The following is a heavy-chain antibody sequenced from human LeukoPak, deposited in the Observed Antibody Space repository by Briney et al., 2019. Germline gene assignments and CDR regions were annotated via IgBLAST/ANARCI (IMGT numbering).Heavy chain of an antibody. J-gene: IGHJ6*04. D-gene: IGHD3-3*01. Sequence: PSETLSLTCTVSGGSISSGSYYWSWIRQPAGKGLEWIGRIYTSGSTNYNPSLKSRVTISVDTSKNQFSLKLSSVTAADTAVYYCARVLYDFWSGYPDVWGKGTTVTVSS. V-gene: IGHV4-61*02. CDR3: ARVLYDFWSGYPDV. CDR2: IYTSGST. CDR1: GGSISSGSYY.